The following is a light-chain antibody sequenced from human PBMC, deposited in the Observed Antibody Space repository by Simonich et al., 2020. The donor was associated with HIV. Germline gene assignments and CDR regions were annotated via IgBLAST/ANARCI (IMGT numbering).Light chain of an antibody. CDR3: QQYYSTPTWT. CDR2: WSS. CDR1: QSVLYNSNNKNY. Sequence: DIVMTHSPDSLAVSLGERATINCKSSQSVLYNSNNKNYITWYQQKPGQPPKLLIYWSSTRESGVPDRFSGSGSGTDFTLTISSLQAEDVAVYYCQQYYSTPTWTFGQGTKVEIK. V-gene: IGKV4-1*01. J-gene: IGKJ1*01.